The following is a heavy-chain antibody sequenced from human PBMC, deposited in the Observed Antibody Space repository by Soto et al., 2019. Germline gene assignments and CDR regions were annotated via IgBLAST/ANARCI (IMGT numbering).Heavy chain of an antibody. CDR1: GFTFSSYW. D-gene: IGHD3-3*01. Sequence: VQLVESGGGLVQPGGSLRLSCAASGFTFSSYWMHWVRQAPGKGLVWVSRINSDGSSTSYADSVKGRFTISRDNAKNTLYLPMNSLRAEDTAVYYCARDPARGYYDFWRRGNWFDPWGQGTLVTVSS. CDR2: INSDGSST. V-gene: IGHV3-74*01. J-gene: IGHJ5*02. CDR3: ARDPARGYYDFWRRGNWFDP.